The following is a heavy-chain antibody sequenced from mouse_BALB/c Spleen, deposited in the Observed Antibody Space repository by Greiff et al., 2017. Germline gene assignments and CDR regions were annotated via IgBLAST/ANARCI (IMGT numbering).Heavy chain of an antibody. J-gene: IGHJ1*01. Sequence: QVQLQQSGAELAKPGASVKMSCKASGYTFTSYWMHWVNQRPGQGLEWIGYIKPSTGYTEYNQKFKDKATLTADKSSSTAYMQLSSLTSEDSAVYDGASSDGYRAYGYFEVWGAGTTVTVSS. CDR1: GYTFTSYW. CDR2: IKPSTGYT. V-gene: IGHV1-7*01. CDR3: ASSDGYRAYGYFEV. D-gene: IGHD2-3*01.